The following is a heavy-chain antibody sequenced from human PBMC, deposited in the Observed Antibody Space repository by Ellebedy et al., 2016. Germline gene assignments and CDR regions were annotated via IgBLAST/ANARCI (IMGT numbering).Heavy chain of an antibody. D-gene: IGHD2-15*01. CDR1: GFTLSTYW. CDR2: INTDGRST. J-gene: IGHJ5*02. CDR3: VFRVGDCNGGNCYP. Sequence: GGSLRLSCAASGFTLSTYWMYWVRQAPGKGLVWVSRINTDGRSTNYADSVKGRFTISRDNAKNTLYLQMNSLRDEDTAVYYCVFRVGDCNGGNCYPWGQGTLVTVSS. V-gene: IGHV3-74*01.